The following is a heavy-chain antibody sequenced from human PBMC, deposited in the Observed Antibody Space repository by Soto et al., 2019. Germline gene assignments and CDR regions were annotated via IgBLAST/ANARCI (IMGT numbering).Heavy chain of an antibody. D-gene: IGHD2-2*01. J-gene: IGHJ4*02. CDR1: GGSISSGDYY. CDR2: IYYSGST. CDR3: ARVVPAAMGTYYFDY. Sequence: SETLSLTCTVSGGSISSGDYYWSWIRQPPGKGLEWIGYIYYSGSTYYNPSLKSRVTISVDTSKNQFSLKLSSVTAADTAVYYCARVVPAAMGTYYFDYWGQGTLVTVSS. V-gene: IGHV4-30-4*01.